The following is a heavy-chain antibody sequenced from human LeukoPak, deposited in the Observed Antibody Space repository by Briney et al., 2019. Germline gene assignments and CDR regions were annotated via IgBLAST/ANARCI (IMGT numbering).Heavy chain of an antibody. CDR1: GGTFSSYA. CDR3: ARGGPGTYFGSGSLDL. J-gene: IGHJ2*01. D-gene: IGHD3-10*01. V-gene: IGHV1-69*01. Sequence: SVKVSCKASGGTFSSYAISWVRQAPGQGLEWMGGIIPIFGTANYAQKFQGRVTITADESTSTAYMELSSLRSEDTAVYYCARGGPGTYFGSGSLDLWGRGTLVTVSS. CDR2: IIPIFGTA.